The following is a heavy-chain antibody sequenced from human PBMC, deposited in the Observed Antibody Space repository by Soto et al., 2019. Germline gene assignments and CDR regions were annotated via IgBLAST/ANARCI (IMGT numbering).Heavy chain of an antibody. D-gene: IGHD2-15*01. V-gene: IGHV4-4*02. CDR3: ARAPPCGGGSCYFDLAYGDV. Sequence: QVQLQESGPGLVKPSGTLSLTCAVSGGSISSSNWWSWVRQPPGKGLEWIGEIYHSGSTNYNPSLKSRVTISVDKSKNQFSLKLSSVTAADTAVYYCARAPPCGGGSCYFDLAYGDVWGQGTTVTVSS. CDR1: GGSISSSNW. CDR2: IYHSGST. J-gene: IGHJ6*02.